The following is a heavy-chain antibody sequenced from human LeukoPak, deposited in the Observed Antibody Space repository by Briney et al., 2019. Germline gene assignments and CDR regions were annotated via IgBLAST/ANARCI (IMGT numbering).Heavy chain of an antibody. CDR1: GYSISSGYY. J-gene: IGHJ4*02. V-gene: IGHV4-38-2*02. D-gene: IGHD3-10*01. CDR2: IYRDGNT. Sequence: SETLSLTCTVSGYSISSGYYWGWIRQPPGKGLEWVANIYRDGNTYYSPSLKSRVTISVDTSKNQFSLKLSSVTAADTAVYYCARALDYYGSGSYYFDYWGQGTLVTVSS. CDR3: ARALDYYGSGSYYFDY.